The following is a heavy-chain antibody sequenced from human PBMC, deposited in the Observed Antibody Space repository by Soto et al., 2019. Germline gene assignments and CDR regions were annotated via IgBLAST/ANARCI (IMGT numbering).Heavy chain of an antibody. CDR1: GFTFDDYA. D-gene: IGHD3-10*01. J-gene: IGHJ6*02. V-gene: IGHV3-9*01. CDR3: AKDIYVGFGEGGGMDV. Sequence: PGGSLRLSCAASGFTFDDYAMHWVRQAPGKGLEWVSGISWNSGSIGYADSVKGRFTISRDNAKNSLYLQMNSLRAEDTALYYCAKDIYVGFGEGGGMDVWGQGTTVTVSS. CDR2: ISWNSGSI.